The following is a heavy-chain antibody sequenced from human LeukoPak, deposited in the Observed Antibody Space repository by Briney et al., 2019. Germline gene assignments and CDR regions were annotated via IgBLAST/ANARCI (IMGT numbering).Heavy chain of an antibody. D-gene: IGHD3-22*01. V-gene: IGHV4-59*01. CDR2: IYYSGST. Sequence: PSETLSLTCTVSGGSIISYYWSWIRQPPGKGLEWIGYIYYSGSTNYNPSLKSRVTISVDTFKNQFSLKLCSVTAADTAVYYCERSYYDSSGRFDPWGQGTLVTVSS. J-gene: IGHJ5*02. CDR1: GGSIISYY. CDR3: ERSYYDSSGRFDP.